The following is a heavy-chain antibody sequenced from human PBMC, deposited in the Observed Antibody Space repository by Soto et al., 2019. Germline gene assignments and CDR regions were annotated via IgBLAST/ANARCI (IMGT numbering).Heavy chain of an antibody. CDR2: ISGSGGST. D-gene: IGHD3-10*01. Sequence: GGSLRLSCAASGFTFSSYAMSWVRQAPGKGLEWVSAISGSGGSTYYADSVKGRFTISRDNSKNTLYLQMNSLRAEDTAVYYCAKTRPYYYGSGRNTGFYYYGMDVWGQGTTVTVSS. CDR3: AKTRPYYYGSGRNTGFYYYGMDV. V-gene: IGHV3-23*01. CDR1: GFTFSSYA. J-gene: IGHJ6*02.